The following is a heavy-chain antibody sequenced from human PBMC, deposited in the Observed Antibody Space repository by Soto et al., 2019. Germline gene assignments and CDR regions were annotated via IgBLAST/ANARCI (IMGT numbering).Heavy chain of an antibody. Sequence: PGGSLRLSCAASGFTFSHSWMSWVRQAPGKGLEWVANIKEDGSEIHYVDSVKGRFTISRDNAKNCLYLQMSSLRVDDMAVYYCARDIFWEGFGESNWLDPWGQGTLVTVSS. J-gene: IGHJ5*02. CDR1: GFTFSHSW. V-gene: IGHV3-7*05. CDR2: IKEDGSEI. CDR3: ARDIFWEGFGESNWLDP. D-gene: IGHD3-10*01.